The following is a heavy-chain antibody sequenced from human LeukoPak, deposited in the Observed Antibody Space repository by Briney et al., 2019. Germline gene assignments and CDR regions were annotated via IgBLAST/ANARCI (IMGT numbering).Heavy chain of an antibody. CDR2: IYYSGST. CDR1: GGSISSTNW. CDR3: ARSLRYFDWLPDY. J-gene: IGHJ4*02. D-gene: IGHD3-9*01. V-gene: IGHV4-4*02. Sequence: SGTLSLTCAVSGGSISSTNWWSWVRQPPGKGLEWIGYIYYSGSTNYNPSLKSRVTISVDTSKNQFSLKLSSVTAADTAVYYCARSLRYFDWLPDYWGQGTLVTVSS.